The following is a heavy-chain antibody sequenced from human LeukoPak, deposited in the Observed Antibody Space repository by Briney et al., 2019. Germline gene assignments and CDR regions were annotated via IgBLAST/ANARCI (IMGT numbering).Heavy chain of an antibody. CDR1: GGTFSSYT. J-gene: IGHJ4*02. CDR2: IIPILGIA. Sequence: SVKVSCKASGGTFSSYTISWVRQAPGQGLEWMGRIIPILGIANYAQKFQGRVTITADKSTSTAYMELSSLRPEDTAVYYCARASQNDFNPDYWGQGTLVTVSS. V-gene: IGHV1-69*02. CDR3: ARASQNDFNPDY. D-gene: IGHD3-3*01.